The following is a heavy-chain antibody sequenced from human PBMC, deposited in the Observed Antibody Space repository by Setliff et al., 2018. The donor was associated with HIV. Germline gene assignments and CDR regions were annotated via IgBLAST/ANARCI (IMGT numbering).Heavy chain of an antibody. Sequence: ETLSLTCSVSGGSVSSGSYYWGWIRQPPGKGLEWIGTLYFTGSTYYNPSLKSRVTISVDTSKNQFSLKLSSVTAADTAVYYCGRQVPVPGVAVTPIDYWGQGTLVTVSS. CDR3: GRQVPVPGVAVTPIDY. J-gene: IGHJ4*02. CDR2: LYFTGST. V-gene: IGHV4-39*01. D-gene: IGHD3-3*01. CDR1: GGSVSSGSYY.